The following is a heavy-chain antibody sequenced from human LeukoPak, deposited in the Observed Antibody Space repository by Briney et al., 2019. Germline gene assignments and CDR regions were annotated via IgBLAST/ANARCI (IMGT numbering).Heavy chain of an antibody. CDR1: GFTFGSYA. D-gene: IGHD6-13*01. J-gene: IGHJ6*02. Sequence: GGSLRLSCEASGFTFGSYAMYWVRQAPGKGLEWAAGIFGSGGSAHYADSAKGRFTISRDNSKNTVYLQMNSLRAEDTAVYYCAKGIYSSSWYYYYGMDVWGQGTLVTVSS. CDR3: AKGIYSSSWYYYYGMDV. CDR2: IFGSGGSA. V-gene: IGHV3-23*01.